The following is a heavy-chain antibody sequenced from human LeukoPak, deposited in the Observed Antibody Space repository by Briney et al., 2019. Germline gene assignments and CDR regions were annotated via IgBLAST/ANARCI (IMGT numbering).Heavy chain of an antibody. CDR3: ARGDSSGWSPDTSSYYGMDV. CDR2: ISSSSSYI. CDR1: GFTFSSHS. D-gene: IGHD6-19*01. Sequence: GGSLRLSCAASGFTFSSHSMNWVRQAPGEGLEWVSSISSSSSYIYYADSVKGRFTLARDNAKNSQYLQMNSLRAEDTAVYYCARGDSSGWSPDTSSYYGMDVWGQGTTVTVSS. V-gene: IGHV3-21*01. J-gene: IGHJ6*02.